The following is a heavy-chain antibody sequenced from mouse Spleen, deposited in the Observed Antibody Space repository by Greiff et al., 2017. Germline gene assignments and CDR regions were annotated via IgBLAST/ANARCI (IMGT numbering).Heavy chain of an antibody. CDR1: GFTFSSYA. D-gene: IGHD1-2*01. V-gene: IGHV5-9-3*01. Sequence: EVQGVESGGGLVKPGGSLKLSCAASGFTFSSYAMSWVRQTPEKRLEWVATISSGGSYTYYPDSVKGRFTISRDNAKNTLYLQMSSLRSEDTAMYYCARQGLRQTFAYWGQGTLVTVSA. J-gene: IGHJ3*01. CDR2: ISSGGSYT. CDR3: ARQGLRQTFAY.